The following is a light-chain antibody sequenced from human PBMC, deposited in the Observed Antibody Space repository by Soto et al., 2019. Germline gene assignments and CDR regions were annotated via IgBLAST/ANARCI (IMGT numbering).Light chain of an antibody. CDR1: QTIYSN. V-gene: IGKV3-15*01. CDR2: RAS. Sequence: IVMTQSPATLSVSPGERATLSCRAGQTIYSNVAWYQQRPGQAPRLLIYRASTRATGVPARFSGSGYGTEFTLTISGLQSEDFAVYHCQQYFNWWTFGQGTKV. CDR3: QQYFNWWT. J-gene: IGKJ1*01.